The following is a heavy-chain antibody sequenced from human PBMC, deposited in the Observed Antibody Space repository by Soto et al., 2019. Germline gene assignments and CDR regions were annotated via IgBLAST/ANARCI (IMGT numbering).Heavy chain of an antibody. CDR2: IIPIFGTA. Sequence: QVQLVQSGAEVQKPGSSVKVSCKASGGTFSSYAISWVRQAPGQGLEWMGGIIPIFGTANYAQKFQGRVTITADESTSTAYMELSSLRSEDTAVYYCARCPTYYDILTGGMDVWGQGTTVTVSS. CDR1: GGTFSSYA. V-gene: IGHV1-69*01. CDR3: ARCPTYYDILTGGMDV. J-gene: IGHJ6*02. D-gene: IGHD3-9*01.